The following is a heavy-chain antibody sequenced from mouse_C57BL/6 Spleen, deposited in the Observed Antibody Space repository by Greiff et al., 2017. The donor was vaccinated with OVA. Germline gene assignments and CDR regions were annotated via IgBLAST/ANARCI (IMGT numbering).Heavy chain of an antibody. CDR3: ARSDYYGSTPLPMDD. Sequence: EVQRVESGGGLVKPGGSLKLSCAASGFTFSDYGMHWVRQAPEKGLEWVAYISSGSSTIYYADTVKGRFTISRDNAKNTLFLQMTSLRSEDTAMYYCARSDYYGSTPLPMDDWGQGTSVTVSS. CDR2: ISSGSSTI. D-gene: IGHD1-1*01. J-gene: IGHJ4*01. V-gene: IGHV5-17*01. CDR1: GFTFSDYG.